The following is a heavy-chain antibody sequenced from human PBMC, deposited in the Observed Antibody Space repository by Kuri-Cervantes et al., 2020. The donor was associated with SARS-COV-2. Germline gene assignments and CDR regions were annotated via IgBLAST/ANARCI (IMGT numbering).Heavy chain of an antibody. D-gene: IGHD2-21*01. CDR1: GYTFTSYG. Sequence: ASVKVSCKASGYTFTSYGISWVRQAPGQGLEWMGWISAYNGNTNYAQKLQGRVTMTRGTSTSTVYMELSSLTSEDTAIYYCYCAPKEGFDSWGQGTLVTVSS. CDR2: ISAYNGNT. J-gene: IGHJ4*02. V-gene: IGHV1-18*01. CDR3: YCAPKEGFDS.